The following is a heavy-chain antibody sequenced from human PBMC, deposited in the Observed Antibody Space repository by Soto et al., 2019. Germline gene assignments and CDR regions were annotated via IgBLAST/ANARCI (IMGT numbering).Heavy chain of an antibody. D-gene: IGHD5-18*01. Sequence: LSLTCAVSGGSISSGGYSWSWIRQPPGKGLEWIGYIYHSGSTYYNPSLKSRVTISVDRSKNQFSLKLSSVTAADTAVYYCARGGYSYGYVSYYYGMDVWGQGTTVTVSS. CDR2: IYHSGST. J-gene: IGHJ6*02. CDR1: GGSISSGGYS. CDR3: ARGGYSYGYVSYYYGMDV. V-gene: IGHV4-30-2*01.